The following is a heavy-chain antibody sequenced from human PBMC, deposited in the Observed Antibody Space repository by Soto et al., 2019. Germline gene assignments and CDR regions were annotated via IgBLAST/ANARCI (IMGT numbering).Heavy chain of an antibody. V-gene: IGHV4-34*01. Sequence: QVQLQQWGAGLVKPSETLSLSCAVYGQSFSGHSWAWIRQPPGKGLEWIGEISESGSTYYNPSLKSRVTLSTDTSKNQCSLKLNSVTAADTAAYFCARGSGIVALPGELEDVNYDFWGQGTLVNVSS. CDR3: ARGSGIVALPGELEDVNYDF. D-gene: IGHD1-1*01. J-gene: IGHJ4*02. CDR2: ISESGST. CDR1: GQSFSGHS.